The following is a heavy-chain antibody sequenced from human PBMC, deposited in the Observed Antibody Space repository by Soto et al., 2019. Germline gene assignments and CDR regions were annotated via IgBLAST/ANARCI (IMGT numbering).Heavy chain of an antibody. CDR3: TPTRFYIVATLPNDY. J-gene: IGHJ4*02. V-gene: IGHV3-15*07. CDR1: GFSFSNAW. CDR2: IESKTDGGTT. D-gene: IGHD5-12*01. Sequence: EVQLVESGGGLVKPGGSLRLACAASGFSFSNAWMNWVRQAPGRGLEWVGRIESKTDGGTTDYAAPVKGRFTISRDDSKNTVYMQMNSLQTEDTAVYYCTPTRFYIVATLPNDYWGQGTLVTVSS.